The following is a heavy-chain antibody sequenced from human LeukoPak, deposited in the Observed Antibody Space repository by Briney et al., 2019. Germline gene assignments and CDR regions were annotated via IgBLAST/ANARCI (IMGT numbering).Heavy chain of an antibody. CDR3: ARRAGAYSHPYDY. D-gene: IGHD4/OR15-4a*01. CDR2: ISWNSGSI. V-gene: IGHV3-9*01. Sequence: GGSLRLSCAASGFTFDDYAMHWVRQAPGKGLEWVSGISWNSGSIGYADSVKGRFTVSRDNSKNTLYLQMNSLRAEDTAVYYCARRAGAYSHPYDYWGQGTLVTVSS. J-gene: IGHJ4*02. CDR1: GFTFDDYA.